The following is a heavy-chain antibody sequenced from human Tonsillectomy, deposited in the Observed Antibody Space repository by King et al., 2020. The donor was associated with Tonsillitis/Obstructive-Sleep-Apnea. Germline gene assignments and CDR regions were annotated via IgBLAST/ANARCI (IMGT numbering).Heavy chain of an antibody. Sequence: QLQESGPGLVKPSETLSLTCTVSVGSISSSSYYWGVIRQPPGKGLGWIGRSYYSGSTYYNPSLKSRVTISVDTSKNQFSLMLGSVTAADTAGYYCARVRPNCSSTSCYLADFDYWGQGTLVTVSS. D-gene: IGHD2-2*01. CDR2: SYYSGST. CDR1: VGSISSSSYY. V-gene: IGHV4-39*01. J-gene: IGHJ4*02. CDR3: ARVRPNCSSTSCYLADFDY.